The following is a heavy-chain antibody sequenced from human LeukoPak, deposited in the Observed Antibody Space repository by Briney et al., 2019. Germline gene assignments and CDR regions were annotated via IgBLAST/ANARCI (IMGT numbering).Heavy chain of an antibody. Sequence: SETLSLTCTVSGGSISSSSYSWGWIRQPPGKGLEWIGSIYYSGSTYYNPSLKSRVTISVDTSKNQFSLKLSSVTAADTAVYYCARRRTIFGVVIADYWGQGTLVTVSS. CDR2: IYYSGST. V-gene: IGHV4-39*01. CDR3: ARRRTIFGVVIADY. J-gene: IGHJ4*02. D-gene: IGHD3-3*01. CDR1: GGSISSSSYS.